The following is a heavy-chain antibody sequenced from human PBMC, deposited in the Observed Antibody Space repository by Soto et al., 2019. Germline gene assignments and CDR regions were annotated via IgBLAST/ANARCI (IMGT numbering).Heavy chain of an antibody. CDR1: GGTFSSYA. J-gene: IGHJ4*02. Sequence: QVQLVQSGAEVKKPGSSVMVSCKASGGTFSSYAISWVRQAPGQGLEWMGGINPVFGTANYAQKFQGRVTITADESTSTAYMELSSLISEDTAVYYWARNTDYFASSGKYGGCPLDYWGQGTLVPVAS. V-gene: IGHV1-69*01. CDR3: ARNTDYFASSGKYGGCPLDY. CDR2: INPVFGTA. D-gene: IGHD3-22*01.